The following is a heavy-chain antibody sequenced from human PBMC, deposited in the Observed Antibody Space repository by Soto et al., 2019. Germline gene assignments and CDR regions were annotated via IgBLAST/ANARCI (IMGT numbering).Heavy chain of an antibody. Sequence: GASVKVSCKASVGTFSSYAISWVRQAPGQGLEWMGWSSAYNGNTKYAQKLQGRGTMTTDTSTSTAYMELRSLRSDDTAVYYCARGYYYDSGSEAFDIWGQGTMVTVSS. CDR2: SSAYNGNT. V-gene: IGHV1-18*01. J-gene: IGHJ3*02. CDR1: VGTFSSYA. D-gene: IGHD3-22*01. CDR3: ARGYYYDSGSEAFDI.